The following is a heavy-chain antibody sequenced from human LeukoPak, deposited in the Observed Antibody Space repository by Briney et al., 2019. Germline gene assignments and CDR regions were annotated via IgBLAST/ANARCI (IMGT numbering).Heavy chain of an antibody. J-gene: IGHJ4*02. V-gene: IGHV3-23*01. CDR1: GFTFSSYA. Sequence: GGSLRLSCAASGFTFSSYAMSWVRQAPGKGLEWVSAISGSGGSTYYADSVKGRFTISRDNSKTTLYLQMNRLRAADTAVYYCAKGGDITMVRGVIKGLMLGYFDYWGQGTLVTVSS. CDR3: AKGGDITMVRGVIKGLMLGYFDY. CDR2: ISGSGGST. D-gene: IGHD3-10*01.